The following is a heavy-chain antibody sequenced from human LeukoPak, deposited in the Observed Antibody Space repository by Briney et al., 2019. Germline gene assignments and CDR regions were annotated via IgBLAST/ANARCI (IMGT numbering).Heavy chain of an antibody. CDR2: IYTSGGT. Sequence: PSETLSLTCTVSGGSISNYYWSWIRHPAGEGLEWFGRIYTSGGTNYNPSLKSRVTMSVDTSKNQFSLKLSSVTAADTAVYYCAREYSSSSPPDYWGQRTLGTVSS. D-gene: IGHD6-6*01. CDR1: GGSISNYY. CDR3: AREYSSSSPPDY. J-gene: IGHJ4*02. V-gene: IGHV4-4*07.